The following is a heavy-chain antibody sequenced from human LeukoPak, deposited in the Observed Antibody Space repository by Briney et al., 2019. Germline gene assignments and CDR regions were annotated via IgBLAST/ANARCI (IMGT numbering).Heavy chain of an antibody. V-gene: IGHV4-59*01. J-gene: IGHJ3*02. CDR2: IYYSGST. CDR1: GGSISSYY. Sequence: SETLSLTCTVSGGSISSYYWSWIRQPPGKGLEWIGYIYYSGSTNYNPSLKSRVRTSVDTSKKQFSLKLSSVTAADTAVYYCARAPRGVVVKSDAFDIWGQGTMVTVSS. D-gene: IGHD2-15*01. CDR3: ARAPRGVVVKSDAFDI.